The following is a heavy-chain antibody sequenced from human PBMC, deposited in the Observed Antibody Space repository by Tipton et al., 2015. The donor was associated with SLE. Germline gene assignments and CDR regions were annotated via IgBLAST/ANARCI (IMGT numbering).Heavy chain of an antibody. Sequence: RSLRLSCAASGFTFSSYAMHWVRQAPGKGLEWVAVISYDGSNKYYADSVKGRFTISRDNSKNTLYLQMNSLRAEDTAVYYCAKDRYYYGSGSPGAFDIWGQGTMVTVSS. D-gene: IGHD3-10*01. CDR2: ISYDGSNK. J-gene: IGHJ3*02. V-gene: IGHV3-30-3*01. CDR1: GFTFSSYA. CDR3: AKDRYYYGSGSPGAFDI.